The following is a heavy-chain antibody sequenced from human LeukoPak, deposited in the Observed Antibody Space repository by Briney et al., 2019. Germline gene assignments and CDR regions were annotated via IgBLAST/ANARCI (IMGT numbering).Heavy chain of an antibody. V-gene: IGHV3-30*02. CDR1: GFTFSNYA. J-gene: IGHJ4*02. CDR3: ANSDYYGSGSYLSY. D-gene: IGHD3-10*01. Sequence: GGSLRLSCAASGFTFSNYAMNWVRQAPGKGLEWVAFIRYDGSNKYYADSVKGRFTISRDNSKNMLYLQMNSLRAEDTAVYYCANSDYYGSGSYLSYWGQGTLVTVSS. CDR2: IRYDGSNK.